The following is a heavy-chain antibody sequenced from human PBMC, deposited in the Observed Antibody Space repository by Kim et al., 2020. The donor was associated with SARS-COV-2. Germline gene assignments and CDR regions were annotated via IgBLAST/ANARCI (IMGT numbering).Heavy chain of an antibody. J-gene: IGHJ3*02. CDR1: GFTFDDYA. V-gene: IGHV3-43D*03. D-gene: IGHD6-13*01. CDR3: AWYGDAFDI. Sequence: GGSLRLSCAASGFTFDDYALHWVRQAPGKGLEWVSLISWDGGSTYYADSVKGRFTISRDNSKNSLYLQMNSLRAEDTAVYYCAWYGDAFDIWGQGTMVTVSS. CDR2: ISWDGGST.